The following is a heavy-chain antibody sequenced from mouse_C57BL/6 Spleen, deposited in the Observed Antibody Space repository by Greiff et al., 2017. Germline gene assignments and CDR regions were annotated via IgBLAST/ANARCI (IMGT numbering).Heavy chain of an antibody. CDR1: GFSLTSYG. V-gene: IGHV2-5*01. Sequence: VQLQESGPGLVQPSQSLSITCTASGFSLTSYGVHWVRQSPGKGLEWLGVIWSGGSTDYNAAFMSSLSINKDNSKGQVFFKMNSLQADETAIYYGAESYGYYYFAYWGQGTTLTVSS. D-gene: IGHD2-2*01. CDR2: IWSGGST. CDR3: AESYGYYYFAY. J-gene: IGHJ2*01.